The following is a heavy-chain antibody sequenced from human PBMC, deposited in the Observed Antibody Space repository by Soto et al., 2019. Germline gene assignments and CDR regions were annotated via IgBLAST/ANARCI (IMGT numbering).Heavy chain of an antibody. CDR2: ISGTGGNT. Sequence: GGSLRLSCAASGFNVGTYGMSWVRQAPEKGLEWVSGISGTGGNTYYADSVKGRFTISRDNAKNSLYLQMNSLRAEDTAVYYCAVIAAAVNFDYWGQGTLVTVSS. D-gene: IGHD6-13*01. J-gene: IGHJ4*02. CDR3: AVIAAAVNFDY. CDR1: GFNVGTYG. V-gene: IGHV3-23*01.